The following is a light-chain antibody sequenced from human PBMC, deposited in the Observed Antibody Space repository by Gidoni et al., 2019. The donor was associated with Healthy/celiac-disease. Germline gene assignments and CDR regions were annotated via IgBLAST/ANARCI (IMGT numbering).Light chain of an antibody. CDR2: GNS. V-gene: IGLV1-40*01. J-gene: IGLJ1*01. CDR3: QSYDSSLSGSKV. CDR1: SSNIGAGYA. Sequence: QSVLTQPPSVSGAPGQRVTISCTGSSSNIGAGYAVHWYQQLPGTAPKLLIYGNSKRPSGVPDRFSGSKSGTSASLAITGLQAEDEADYYCQSYDSSLSGSKVFGTGTKVTVL.